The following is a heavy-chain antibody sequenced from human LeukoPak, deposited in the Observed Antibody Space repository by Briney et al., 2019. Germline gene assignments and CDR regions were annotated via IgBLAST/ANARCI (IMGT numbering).Heavy chain of an antibody. V-gene: IGHV1-3*01. D-gene: IGHD1-1*01. CDR2: INAGNGNT. Sequence: ASVSVSCTASGYTFTSYAMHWVRQAPGQRLEWMGWINAGNGNTKYSQKFQGRVTITRDTSASTAYMELNSLRPEDTAVYYCARRGNWNDADYWGQGTLVTVSS. CDR3: ARRGNWNDADY. J-gene: IGHJ4*02. CDR1: GYTFTSYA.